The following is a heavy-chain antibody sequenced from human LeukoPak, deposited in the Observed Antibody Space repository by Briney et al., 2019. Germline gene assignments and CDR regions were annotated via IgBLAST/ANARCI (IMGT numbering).Heavy chain of an antibody. D-gene: IGHD1-26*01. J-gene: IGHJ4*02. CDR1: GFTFRNAW. CDR2: LHNKKDCGKT. Sequence: GGSVRLSCAAYGFTFRNAWMKWVRKAPGERLEEDGRLHNKKDCGKTDYAAPVKGRFTISRDDSKNTLYLQMNSLKTEDTAVYYCTTRRPIIVGAPFDYWGQGTLVTVSS. V-gene: IGHV3-15*01. CDR3: TTRRPIIVGAPFDY.